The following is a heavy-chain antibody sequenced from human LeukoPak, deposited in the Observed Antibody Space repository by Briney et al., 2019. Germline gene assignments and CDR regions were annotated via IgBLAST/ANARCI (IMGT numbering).Heavy chain of an antibody. CDR1: GGSISSSSYY. J-gene: IGHJ5*02. Sequence: RSSETLSLTCTVSGGSISSSSYYWGWIRQPPGKGLEWIGSIYYSGSTYYNPSLKSRVTISVDTSKNQFSLKLSSVTAADTAVYYCATRTPNHAPTYYYDSSGYYGKVDPWGQGTLVTVSS. V-gene: IGHV4-39*01. D-gene: IGHD3-22*01. CDR3: ATRTPNHAPTYYYDSSGYYGKVDP. CDR2: IYYSGST.